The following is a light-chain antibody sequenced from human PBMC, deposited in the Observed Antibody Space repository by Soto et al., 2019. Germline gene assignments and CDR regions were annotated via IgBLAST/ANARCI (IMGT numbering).Light chain of an antibody. CDR3: SSYAGGRVI. V-gene: IGLV2-23*01. CDR2: EGT. J-gene: IGLJ2*01. CDR1: SSDVGGSDL. Sequence: QSVLTQPASVSASPGQSITISGTGTSSDVGGSDLVSWYQHYPGKAPKLIIYEGTKRPSGVSNRFSGSKSGNTASLTISGLQAEDEADYSCSSYAGGRVIFGGGTKVTVL.